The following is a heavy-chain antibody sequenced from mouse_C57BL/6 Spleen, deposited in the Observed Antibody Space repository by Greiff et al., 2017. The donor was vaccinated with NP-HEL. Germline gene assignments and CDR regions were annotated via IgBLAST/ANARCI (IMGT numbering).Heavy chain of an antibody. D-gene: IGHD1-1*01. Sequence: QVQLQQSGAELVRPGASVKLSCKASGYTFTSYGISWVKQRPGQGLEWIGEIYPRSGNTYYNEKFKGKATLTADKSSSTAYMELRSLTSEDAAVYFCARYGSSLDYWGQGTTLTVSS. CDR1: GYTFTSYG. CDR3: ARYGSSLDY. V-gene: IGHV1-81*01. J-gene: IGHJ2*01. CDR2: IYPRSGNT.